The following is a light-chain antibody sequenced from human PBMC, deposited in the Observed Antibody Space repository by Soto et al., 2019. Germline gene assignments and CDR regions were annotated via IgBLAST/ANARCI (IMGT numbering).Light chain of an antibody. J-gene: IGKJ2*01. V-gene: IGKV3-15*01. CDR2: GAP. CDR3: QQYYNWPPYT. Sequence: EFVMTQSPFTLSVSPGDRATLSCRASQSVDTNVAWYQQKPGQAPRLLVHGAPMRAAGVPARFTGSGSGTDFTLTISGLQSDDFAVYYCQQYYNWPPYTLGQRTKVDIK. CDR1: QSVDTN.